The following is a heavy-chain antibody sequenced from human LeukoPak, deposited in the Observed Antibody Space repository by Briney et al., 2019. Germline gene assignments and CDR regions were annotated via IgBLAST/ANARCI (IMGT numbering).Heavy chain of an antibody. Sequence: SETLSLTCAVYGGSFSGYYWSWIRQPPGKGLEWIGEINHSGSTNYNPSLKSRVTISVDTTRNQFSLKLSSVTAADTAVYYCARGPGGYCSTTSCYTRDYWGQGTLVTVSS. CDR1: GGSFSGYY. V-gene: IGHV4-34*01. CDR2: INHSGST. CDR3: ARGPGGYCSTTSCYTRDY. J-gene: IGHJ4*02. D-gene: IGHD2-2*02.